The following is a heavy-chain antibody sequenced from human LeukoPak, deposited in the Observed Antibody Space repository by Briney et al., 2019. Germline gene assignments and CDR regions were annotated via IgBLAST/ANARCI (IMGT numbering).Heavy chain of an antibody. CDR3: ARDHGSTSRFGMDV. J-gene: IGHJ6*02. Sequence: PGGSLRLSCAASGFTFSSYWMSWVRQAPGKGLEWVANIKQDGSEKYYVDSVKGRFTISRDNAKNSLYLQMNSLRAEDTAVYYCARDHGSTSRFGMDVWGQGTTVTVSS. D-gene: IGHD2-2*01. CDR2: IKQDGSEK. CDR1: GFTFSSYW. V-gene: IGHV3-7*01.